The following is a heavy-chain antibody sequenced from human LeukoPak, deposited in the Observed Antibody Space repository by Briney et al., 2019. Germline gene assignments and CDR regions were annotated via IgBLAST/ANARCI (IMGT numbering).Heavy chain of an antibody. CDR2: INAGNGNT. D-gene: IGHD5-18*01. J-gene: IGHJ3*02. CDR3: AREMAGEQLGYAFDI. Sequence: ASVKVSCKASGYTFTSYAMHWVRQAPGQRLEWMGWINAGNGNTKYSQKFQGRVTITRDTSASTAYMELSSLRSEDTAVYYCAREMAGEQLGYAFDIWGQGTMVTVSS. V-gene: IGHV1-3*01. CDR1: GYTFTSYA.